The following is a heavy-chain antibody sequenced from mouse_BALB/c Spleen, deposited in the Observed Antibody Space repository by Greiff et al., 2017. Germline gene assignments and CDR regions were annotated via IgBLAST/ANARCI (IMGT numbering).Heavy chain of an antibody. CDR1: GYTFTNYW. CDR3: ARDYRYDGYAMDY. Sequence: VQLQQSGAELVRPGTSVKISCKASGYTFTNYWLGWVKQRPGHGLEWIGDIYPGGGYTNYNEKFKGKATLTADTSSSTAYMQLSSLTSEDSAVYFCARDYRYDGYAMDYWGQGTSVTVSS. CDR2: IYPGGGYT. J-gene: IGHJ4*01. V-gene: IGHV1-63*02. D-gene: IGHD2-14*01.